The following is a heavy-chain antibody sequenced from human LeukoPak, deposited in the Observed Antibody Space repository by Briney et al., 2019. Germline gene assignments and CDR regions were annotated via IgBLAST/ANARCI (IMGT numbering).Heavy chain of an antibody. CDR3: ARAGQWLVRDWFDP. Sequence: GASVKVSCKASGYTFTSYAMNWVRQAPGQGLEWMGWINTNTGNPTYAQGFTGRFVFSLDTSVSTAYLQISSLKAEDTAVYYCARAGQWLVRDWFDPWGQGTLVTVSS. CDR1: GYTFTSYA. V-gene: IGHV7-4-1*02. J-gene: IGHJ5*02. CDR2: INTNTGNP. D-gene: IGHD6-19*01.